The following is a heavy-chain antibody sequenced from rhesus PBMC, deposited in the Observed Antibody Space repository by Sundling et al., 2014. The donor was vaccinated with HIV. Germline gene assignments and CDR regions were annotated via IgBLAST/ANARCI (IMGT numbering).Heavy chain of an antibody. Sequence: QVQLQESGPGVVKPSETLSLTCAVSGGSISDSYRWSWIRQSPGKGLEWIGSIYGSSGSTEYNPSVKSRVTISKDTSKNQFFLKLSSVTAADTAMYYCARTVGNIWTGRWGWDYWGQGVLVTVSS. CDR1: GGSISDSYR. J-gene: IGHJ4*01. D-gene: IGHD3-3*01. CDR3: ARTVGNIWTGRWGWDY. V-gene: IGHV4-93*01. CDR2: IYGSSGST.